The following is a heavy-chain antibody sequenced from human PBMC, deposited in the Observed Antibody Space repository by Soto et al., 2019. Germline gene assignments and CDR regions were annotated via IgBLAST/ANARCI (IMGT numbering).Heavy chain of an antibody. J-gene: IGHJ4*02. D-gene: IGHD4-17*01. Sequence: SVKVSCKASGCTSSTFGISWVRQAPGQGLEWMGGIIPFFGTARYSQKFEDRITITADESTNTVYMDLRSLTSEDTAIYYCAKAAPMDAGDKYYYDFWGQGALVTVSS. CDR3: AKAAPMDAGDKYYYDF. CDR1: GCTSSTFG. V-gene: IGHV1-69*13. CDR2: IIPFFGTA.